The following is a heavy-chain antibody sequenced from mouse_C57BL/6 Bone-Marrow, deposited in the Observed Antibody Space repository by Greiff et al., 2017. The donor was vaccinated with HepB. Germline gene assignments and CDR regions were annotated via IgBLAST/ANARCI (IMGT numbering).Heavy chain of an antibody. CDR3: ARAYDY. CDR2: ISYDGSN. D-gene: IGHD6-5*01. J-gene: IGHJ2*01. CDR1: GYSITSGYY. V-gene: IGHV3-6*01. Sequence: EVKLQESGPGLVKPSQSLSLTCSVTGYSITSGYYWNWIRQFPGNKLEWMGYISYDGSNNYNPSLKNRISITRDTSKNQFFLKLNSVTTEDTATYYCARAYDYWGQGTTLTVSS.